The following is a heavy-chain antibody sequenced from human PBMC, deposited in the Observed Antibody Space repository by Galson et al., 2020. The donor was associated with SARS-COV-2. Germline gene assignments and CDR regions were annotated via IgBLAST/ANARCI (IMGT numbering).Heavy chain of an antibody. D-gene: IGHD2-15*01. V-gene: IGHV1-69*05. CDR1: GGTFSSYA. Sequence: ASEKVSCKASGGTFSSYAISWVRQAPGQGLEWMGGIIPIFGTANYAQKFQGRVTITTDESTSTAYMELSSLRSEDTAVYYCARSGYCSGGSCRATWATGWDYYDDYMDVWGKGTTVTVS. J-gene: IGHJ6*03. CDR2: IIPIFGTA. CDR3: ARSGYCSGGSCRATWATGWDYYDDYMDV.